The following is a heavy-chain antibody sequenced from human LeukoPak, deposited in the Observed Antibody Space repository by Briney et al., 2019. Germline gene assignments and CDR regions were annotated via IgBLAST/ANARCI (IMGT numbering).Heavy chain of an antibody. CDR2: ISSSSSYI. D-gene: IGHD6-13*01. CDR3: ARAHSSGWYGQYYYYGMDV. CDR1: GFTFSSYS. Sequence: GGSLRLSRAASGFTFSSYSVNWVRQAPGKGLEWVSSISSSSSYIYYADSVKGRFTISINNAKNTLYLHMNSLRAEDTAVYYCARAHSSGWYGQYYYYGMDVWGQGTTVSVSS. V-gene: IGHV3-21*01. J-gene: IGHJ6*02.